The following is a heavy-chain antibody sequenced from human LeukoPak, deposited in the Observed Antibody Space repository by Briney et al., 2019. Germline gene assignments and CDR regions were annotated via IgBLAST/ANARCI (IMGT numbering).Heavy chain of an antibody. CDR2: IRSKAYGGTT. D-gene: IGHD5-12*01. CDR3: TRDIPYNGYDWNY. V-gene: IGHV3-49*04. CDR1: GFIFGDYA. Sequence: GGSLRFSCTASGFIFGDYAMSWVRQAPGKGLEWVGFIRSKAYGGTTEYAASVKGRFTISRDDSKSIAYLQMSSLKTEDTAVYYCTRDIPYNGYDWNYWGQGTLVTVSS. J-gene: IGHJ4*02.